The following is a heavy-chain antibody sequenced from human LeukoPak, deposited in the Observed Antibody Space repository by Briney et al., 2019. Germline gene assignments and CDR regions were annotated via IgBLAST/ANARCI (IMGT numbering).Heavy chain of an antibody. J-gene: IGHJ6*02. CDR2: INQGGSQT. CDR1: GFTFNAFW. Sequence: PGGSLRLSCAASGFTFNAFWMSWVRQTPGKGLEWVANINQGGSQTYFVDSVKGRFSISRDNAKNSLSLQMNTLRAEDTAVYYCARGHYDMDVWGQGTPVTVSS. V-gene: IGHV3-7*02. CDR3: ARGHYDMDV.